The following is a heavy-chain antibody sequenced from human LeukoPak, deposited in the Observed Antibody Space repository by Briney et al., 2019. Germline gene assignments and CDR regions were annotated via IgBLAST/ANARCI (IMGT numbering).Heavy chain of an antibody. CDR3: ARDTYYYGSGSYQNWFDP. Sequence: GASVKVSCKASGYTFTSYGISWVRQAPGQGLEWMGWISAYNGNTNYAQKLQGRVTMTTDTSTSTAYMELRSLRSDDTAVYYCARDTYYYGSGSYQNWFDPWGQGTLVTVSS. J-gene: IGHJ5*02. D-gene: IGHD3-10*01. CDR1: GYTFTSYG. V-gene: IGHV1-18*01. CDR2: ISAYNGNT.